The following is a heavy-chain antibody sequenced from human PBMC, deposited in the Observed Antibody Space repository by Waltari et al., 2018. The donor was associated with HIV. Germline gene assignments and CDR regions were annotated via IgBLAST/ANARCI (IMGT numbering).Heavy chain of an antibody. J-gene: IGHJ4*02. CDR3: ARHGGMATTFDY. Sequence: QVQLQESGPGLVKPSETLSLTCTVSGGSLNYYYCNWIRQPPGKGLEWIGYIYYSGTTNSNPSLECRVTISVDTSKNHFSLNLTSVTAADTAMYYCARHGGMATTFDYWGQGSLVTVSS. V-gene: IGHV4-59*08. CDR2: IYYSGTT. CDR1: GGSLNYYY. D-gene: IGHD5-12*01.